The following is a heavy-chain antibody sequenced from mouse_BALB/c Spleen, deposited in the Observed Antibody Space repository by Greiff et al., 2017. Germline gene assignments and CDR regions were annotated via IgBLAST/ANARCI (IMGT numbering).Heavy chain of an antibody. Sequence: EVKLMESGGGLVQPGGSLRLSCATSGFTFTDYYMSWVRQPPGKALEWLGFIRNKANGYTTEYSASVKGRFTISRDNSQSILYLQMNTLRAEDSATYYCARDNWDWDAMDYWGQGTSVTVSS. CDR2: IRNKANGYTT. D-gene: IGHD4-1*01. CDR3: ARDNWDWDAMDY. J-gene: IGHJ4*01. V-gene: IGHV7-3*02. CDR1: GFTFTDYY.